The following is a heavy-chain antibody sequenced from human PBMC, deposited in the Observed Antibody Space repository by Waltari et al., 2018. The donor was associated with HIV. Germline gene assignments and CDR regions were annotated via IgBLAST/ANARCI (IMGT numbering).Heavy chain of an antibody. CDR1: GFTFSTYA. Sequence: EVQLLEPGGGLIQPGGSLRLSCAASGFTFSTYAMSWVRQAPGKGLEWVSVISGDGSTYYADSVKGRFIISRDNSKSTVYLQMNDLRAEDTALYYCAKIVVVAGTSADFWGQGVVVTVSS. J-gene: IGHJ4*02. CDR2: ISGDGST. CDR3: AKIVVVAGTSADF. D-gene: IGHD2-21*02. V-gene: IGHV3-23*01.